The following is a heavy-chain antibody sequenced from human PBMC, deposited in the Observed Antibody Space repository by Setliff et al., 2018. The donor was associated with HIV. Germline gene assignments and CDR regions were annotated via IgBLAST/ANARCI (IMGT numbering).Heavy chain of an antibody. V-gene: IGHV3-49*04. J-gene: IGHJ6*03. CDR3: ARDRGLGSSSPGRYYYVDV. CDR1: GFTFGDYA. Sequence: GGSLRLSCTASGFTFGDYAMSWVRQAPGKGLEWVGFIRNKFNGGTTEYAASVKGRFTISRDDSKSIAYLQMNSLKTEDTAVYYCARDRGLGSSSPGRYYYVDVWGKGTTVTVSS. CDR2: IRNKFNGGTT. D-gene: IGHD6-13*01.